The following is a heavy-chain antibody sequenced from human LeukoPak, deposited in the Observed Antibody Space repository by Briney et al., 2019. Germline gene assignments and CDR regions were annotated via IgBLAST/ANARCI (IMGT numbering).Heavy chain of an antibody. CDR2: TYYSGGT. CDR3: ARVICSGGSCRFDY. J-gene: IGHJ4*02. D-gene: IGHD2-15*01. Sequence: PSETLSLTCAVYGGSFSGYYWSWIRQPPGKGLEWIGYTYYSGGTNYNPSLKSRVTISVDTSKNQFSLKLSSVTAADTAVYYCARVICSGGSCRFDYGGQGTLVTVSS. CDR1: GGSFSGYY. V-gene: IGHV4-34*11.